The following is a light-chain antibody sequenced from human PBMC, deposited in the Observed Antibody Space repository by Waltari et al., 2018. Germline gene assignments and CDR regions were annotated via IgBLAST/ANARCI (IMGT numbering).Light chain of an antibody. J-gene: IGLJ2*01. Sequence: PPSASGTPGQRVTISCSGTNYNIGNNYVYWYHQLPGTAPKLLIYRNNQRPSGVPDRFSGSKSGTSASLAINGLRSEDEAHYYCASWDGSLGGVIFGGGTKLTVL. CDR2: RNN. V-gene: IGLV1-47*01. CDR1: NYNIGNNY. CDR3: ASWDGSLGGVI.